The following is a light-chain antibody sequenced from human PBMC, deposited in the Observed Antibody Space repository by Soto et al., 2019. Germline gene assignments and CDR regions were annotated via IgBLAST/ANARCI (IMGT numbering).Light chain of an antibody. CDR1: SSDVGGSNF. J-gene: IGLJ3*02. V-gene: IGLV2-11*01. CDR3: CSYAGNSLWV. CDR2: DVT. Sequence: SALTQPRSVSGSPGQSVTISCTGSSSDVGGSNFVSWYQQHPVKAPKLVIYDVTKRPSGVPDRFSGSKSGNTASLTISGLQAEDEADYYCCSYAGNSLWVFGGGTKLTVL.